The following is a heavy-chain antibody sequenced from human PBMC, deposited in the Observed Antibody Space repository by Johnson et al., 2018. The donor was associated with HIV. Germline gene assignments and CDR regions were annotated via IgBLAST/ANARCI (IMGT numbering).Heavy chain of an antibody. J-gene: IGHJ3*02. Sequence: MQLVESGGGVVQPGRSLRLSCAASGFTFSSYAMHWVRQAPGQGLEWVAVMWYDGSNKYYADSVQGRFTISRDNSKNTLYLQMNSLRPEDTALYYCARMGGHHGFDIWGQGTMVTVSS. CDR1: GFTFSSYA. D-gene: IGHD3-16*01. CDR2: MWYDGSNK. CDR3: ARMGGHHGFDI. V-gene: IGHV3-30-3*01.